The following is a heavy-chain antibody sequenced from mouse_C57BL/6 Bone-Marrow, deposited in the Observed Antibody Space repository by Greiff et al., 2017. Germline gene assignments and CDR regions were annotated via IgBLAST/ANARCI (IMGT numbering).Heavy chain of an antibody. V-gene: IGHV15-2*01. CDR2: ILPSIGRT. CDR1: DSEVFPIAY. J-gene: IGHJ2*01. Sequence: VQLKESGSELRSPGSSVKLSCKDFDSEVFPIAYLSWVRQKPGHGFEWIGGILPSIGRTIYGEKFEDKATLDADTLSNTAYLELNSLTSEDSAIYYCARGGPVEAGYYFDDWGQGTTLTVSS. CDR3: ARGGPVEAGYYFDD. D-gene: IGHD1-1*01.